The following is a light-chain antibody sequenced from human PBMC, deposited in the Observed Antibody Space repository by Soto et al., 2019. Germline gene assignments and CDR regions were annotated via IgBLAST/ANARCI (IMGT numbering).Light chain of an antibody. CDR1: QSVRSKY. CDR2: AAS. CDR3: QQYDNSLLT. J-gene: IGKJ4*01. V-gene: IGKV3-20*01. Sequence: DIVLTQSPGTLSLSPGERATLSCTASQSVRSKYLAWYQQRPGQAPRLLIYAASSRATGTPDRFSGSGSGTDFTLTISRLEPEDFAVFYCQQYDNSLLTFGGGTKVEIK.